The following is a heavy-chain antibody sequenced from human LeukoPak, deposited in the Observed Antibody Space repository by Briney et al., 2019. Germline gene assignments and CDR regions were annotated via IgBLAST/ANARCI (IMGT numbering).Heavy chain of an antibody. CDR3: ARDRQQWLANDAFDI. V-gene: IGHV1-2*02. Sequence: ASVKVSCKASGYTFTGYYMHWVRQAPGQGLEWMGWINPNSGGTNYAQKFQGRVTMTRDTSISTAYMELSRLRSDDTAVYYCARDRQQWLANDAFDIWGQGTMVTVSS. CDR2: INPNSGGT. CDR1: GYTFTGYY. D-gene: IGHD6-19*01. J-gene: IGHJ3*02.